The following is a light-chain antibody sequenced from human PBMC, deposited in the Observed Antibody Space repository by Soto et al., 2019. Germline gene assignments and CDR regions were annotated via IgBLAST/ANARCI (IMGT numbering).Light chain of an antibody. CDR1: QTISTN. Sequence: EIVMTQSPATLSVSPGERATLSCRASQTISTNLSWYQQKPGQAPRVLIYGVSTRATGIPARFSGSGSGTEFTLTISSLQSEDFAVYYCQQYHNWPPETFGPGTKVDI. V-gene: IGKV3-15*01. CDR2: GVS. CDR3: QQYHNWPPET. J-gene: IGKJ3*01.